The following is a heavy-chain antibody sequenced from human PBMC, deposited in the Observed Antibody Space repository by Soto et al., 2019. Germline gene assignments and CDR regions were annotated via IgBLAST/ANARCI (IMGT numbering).Heavy chain of an antibody. Sequence: PGGSLRLSCAASGFTFSSYGMHWVRQAPGKGLEWVAVISYDGSNKYYADSVKGRFTISRDNSKNTLYLQMNSLRAEDTAVYYCANGYCSGGSCYRGSFDYWGQGTLVTVSS. J-gene: IGHJ4*02. CDR2: ISYDGSNK. CDR1: GFTFSSYG. CDR3: ANGYCSGGSCYRGSFDY. V-gene: IGHV3-30*18. D-gene: IGHD2-15*01.